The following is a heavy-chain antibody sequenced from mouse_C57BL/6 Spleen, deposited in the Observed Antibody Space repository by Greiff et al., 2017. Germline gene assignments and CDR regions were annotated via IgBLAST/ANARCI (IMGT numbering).Heavy chain of an antibody. J-gene: IGHJ3*01. CDR2: IRSKSSNYAT. Sequence: EVHLVESGGGLVQPKGPLKLSCAASGFTFNTYAMHWVRQAPGKGLEWVARIRSKSSNYATYYADSVKDRLTISRADSQNMLYLQMNNLRTEDKAMYYCVRGGGYYPSIAWWGQGTLVTVSA. D-gene: IGHD2-3*01. V-gene: IGHV10-3*01. CDR1: GFTFNTYA. CDR3: VRGGGYYPSIAW.